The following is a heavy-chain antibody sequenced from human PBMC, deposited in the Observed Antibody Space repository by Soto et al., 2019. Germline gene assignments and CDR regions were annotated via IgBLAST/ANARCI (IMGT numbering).Heavy chain of an antibody. Sequence: EVQLVESGGGLVQPGGSLRLSCTASGFTFSTYWMSWVRQAAGKGLEWVANIKQDGNEIHYVDSVKGRITISRDNAKNSLSLHMDSLRDEDTAVYYWARDAGDAGLSWYYFDHWGQGTLVTVSA. CDR2: IKQDGNEI. CDR3: ARDAGDAGLSWYYFDH. CDR1: GFTFSTYW. D-gene: IGHD4-17*01. J-gene: IGHJ4*02. V-gene: IGHV3-7*05.